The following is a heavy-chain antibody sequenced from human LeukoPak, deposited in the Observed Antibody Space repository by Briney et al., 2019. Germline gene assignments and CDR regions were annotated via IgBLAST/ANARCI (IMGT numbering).Heavy chain of an antibody. V-gene: IGHV3-48*03. J-gene: IGHJ4*02. CDR2: ISSSGSTI. CDR1: GFTFSSYE. CDR3: ARDGSGSSVFDY. Sequence: GGSLRLSCAASGFTFSSYEMNWVRQAPGKGLEWVSYISSSGSTIYYADSVKGRFTISRDNAKNSLYLQMNSLRAEDTAVYYCARDGSGSSVFDYWGQGTLVTVSS. D-gene: IGHD3-10*01.